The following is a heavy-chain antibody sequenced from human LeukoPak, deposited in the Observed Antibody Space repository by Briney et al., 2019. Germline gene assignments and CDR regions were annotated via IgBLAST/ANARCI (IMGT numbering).Heavy chain of an antibody. CDR2: ISNDGGGT. CDR3: AKGSSGYFLDY. J-gene: IGHJ4*02. D-gene: IGHD3-22*01. Sequence: PGGSLRLSCAASGFIFSSYGLTWVRQAPGKGLEWVSSISNDGGGTTYADFVQARFTISRDNSKNTVFLQMNSLRAEDTALYYCAKGSSGYFLDYWGQGTLVTVSS. CDR1: GFIFSSYG. V-gene: IGHV3-23*01.